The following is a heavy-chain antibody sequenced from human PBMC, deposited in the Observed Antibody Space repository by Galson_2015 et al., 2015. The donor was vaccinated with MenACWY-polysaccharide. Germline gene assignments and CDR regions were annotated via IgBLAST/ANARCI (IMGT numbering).Heavy chain of an antibody. D-gene: IGHD2-2*01. CDR1: GFTFSSYA. Sequence: SLRLSCAASGFTFSSYAMHWVRQAPGKGLGWVAVISYDGSNKYYADSVKGRFTISRDNSKNTLYLQMNSLRAEGTALYYCAREYCDRTSCYGMDVWGQGTTVTVSS. V-gene: IGHV3-30-3*01. CDR3: AREYCDRTSCYGMDV. J-gene: IGHJ6*02. CDR2: ISYDGSNK.